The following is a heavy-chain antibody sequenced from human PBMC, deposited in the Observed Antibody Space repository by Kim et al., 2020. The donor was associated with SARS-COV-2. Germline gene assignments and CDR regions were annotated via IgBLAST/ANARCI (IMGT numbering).Heavy chain of an antibody. D-gene: IGHD3-16*01. J-gene: IGHJ1*01. V-gene: IGHV3-74*01. CDR1: EFTFNIYW. CDR3: ARGLGDF. Sequence: GGSLRLSCEASEFTFNIYWMHWVRQVPGKGLVWVSRINADGSLTTHADSVKGRFVVSRENAKNTIYLQMNSLRVEDTAVYYCARGLGDFWGRGTLVTVSS. CDR2: INADGSLT.